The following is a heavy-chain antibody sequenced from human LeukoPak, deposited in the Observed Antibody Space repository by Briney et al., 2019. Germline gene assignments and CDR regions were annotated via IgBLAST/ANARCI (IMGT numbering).Heavy chain of an antibody. CDR2: IRSKAYGGTT. CDR3: TRGRYLDWLLVYFDY. J-gene: IGHJ4*02. CDR1: GFTFGDYA. V-gene: IGHV3-49*04. Sequence: PGGSLRLSCTASGFTFGDYAMSWVRQAPGKGLEWVGFIRSKAYGGTTEYAASVKGRFTISRDDSKSIAYLQMNSLKTEDTAVYYCTRGRYLDWLLVYFDYWGQGTLVTVSS. D-gene: IGHD3-9*01.